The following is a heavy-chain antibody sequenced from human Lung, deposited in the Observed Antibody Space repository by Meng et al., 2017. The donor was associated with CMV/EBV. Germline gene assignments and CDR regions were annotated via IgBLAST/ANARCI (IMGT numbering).Heavy chain of an antibody. Sequence: GESLKISCTASGFTFSTYDFHWVRQPTGKGLEWVSSIGTVGDTYSIGSVKGRFIISREDAKNYVYLQMNGLRDGDTGLYYFARARSPSHFDYWGQGARVTVSS. J-gene: IGHJ4*02. CDR1: GFTFSTYD. V-gene: IGHV3-13*01. CDR3: ARARSPSHFDY. CDR2: IGTVGDT.